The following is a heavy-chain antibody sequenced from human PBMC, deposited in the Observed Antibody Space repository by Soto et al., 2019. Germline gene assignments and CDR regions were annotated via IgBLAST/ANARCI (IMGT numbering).Heavy chain of an antibody. CDR1: GFTPSNYD. Sequence: GGSLRLSCAASGFTPSNYDMHWVRQAPGKGLEWVAFISYDGSNEHYADSVKGRFTISRDNSKNTLYLQMNSLRPEDTAVYHCAKGGHYYDAXSGAFDIWGQGTAVTVSS. CDR2: ISYDGSNE. J-gene: IGHJ3*02. D-gene: IGHD3-22*01. V-gene: IGHV3-30*18. CDR3: AKGGHYYDAXSGAFDI.